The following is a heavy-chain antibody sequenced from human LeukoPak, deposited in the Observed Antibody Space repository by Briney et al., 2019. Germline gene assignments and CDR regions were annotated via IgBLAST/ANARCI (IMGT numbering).Heavy chain of an antibody. CDR2: ISLDSARI. Sequence: GGSLRLSCEASGIALDKNAMRWVRQAPGKGLEWVSGISLDSARIGYTDSVKGRFTISRDNAKNSVYLQINSLKTEDTALYYCVKDMTAGGADVWGKGTTVTVSS. CDR3: VKDMTAGGADV. J-gene: IGHJ6*04. D-gene: IGHD2-21*02. V-gene: IGHV3-9*01. CDR1: GIALDKNA.